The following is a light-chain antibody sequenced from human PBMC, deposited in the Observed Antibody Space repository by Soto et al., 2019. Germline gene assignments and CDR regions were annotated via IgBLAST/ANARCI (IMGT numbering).Light chain of an antibody. CDR3: QVWDSSSDHYV. J-gene: IGLJ1*01. V-gene: IGLV3-21*04. CDR1: NIGSKS. Sequence: SYELTQPPSVSVAPGKTARITWGGNNIGSKSVHWYQQKPGQAPVLVIYYDSDRPSGIPERFSGSKSGNTATLTISRVEAGDEADYYCQVWDSSSDHYVFGTGTKLTVL. CDR2: YDS.